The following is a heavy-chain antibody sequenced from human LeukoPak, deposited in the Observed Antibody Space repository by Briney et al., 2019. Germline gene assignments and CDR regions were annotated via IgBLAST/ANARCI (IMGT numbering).Heavy chain of an antibody. V-gene: IGHV3-53*01. D-gene: IGHD5-24*01. CDR2: IYSGGST. J-gene: IGHJ4*02. Sequence: GGSLRLSCAASGFTVSSNYMSWVRQAPGKGLEWVSVIYSGGSTYNADSVKGRFTISRDNSKNTLYLQMNSLRAEDTAVYYCARGAGYNYPYYFDYWGQGTLVTVSS. CDR1: GFTVSSNY. CDR3: ARGAGYNYPYYFDY.